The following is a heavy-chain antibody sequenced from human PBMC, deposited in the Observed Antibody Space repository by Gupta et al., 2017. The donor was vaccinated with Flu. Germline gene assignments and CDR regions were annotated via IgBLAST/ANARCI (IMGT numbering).Heavy chain of an antibody. CDR2: INPNLKTT. D-gene: IGHD6-13*01. CDR3: ARRRREERGTWYFMPPDH. V-gene: IGHV1-69*01. J-gene: IGHJ4*02. Sequence: QLHLVQSGAEVKKPGSSVKVSCRTSGGTFSNYAISWVRQAPGQGLEWMGGINPNLKTTTYARKFQGRVTFTEDGSINTAYMEISSLRYEDTARYYCARRRREERGTWYFMPPDHWGQGTLISVSS. CDR1: GGTFSNYA.